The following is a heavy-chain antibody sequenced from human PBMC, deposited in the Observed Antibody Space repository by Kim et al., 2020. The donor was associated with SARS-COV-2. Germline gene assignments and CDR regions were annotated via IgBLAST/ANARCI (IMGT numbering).Heavy chain of an antibody. Sequence: GGSLRLSCAASGFTFSSYTMGWVRQAPGKGLEWVSIIGTRGISTYNADSVKGRFTISRDNPKNTLYLQMNSLRPEDTAVYYCAKDRGIDWGQGTLVNVS. J-gene: IGHJ4*02. CDR3: AKDRGID. CDR2: IGTRGIST. D-gene: IGHD1-20*01. V-gene: IGHV3-23*01. CDR1: GFTFSSYT.